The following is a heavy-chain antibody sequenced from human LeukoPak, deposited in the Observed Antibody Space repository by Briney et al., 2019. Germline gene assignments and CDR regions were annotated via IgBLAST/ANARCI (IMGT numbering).Heavy chain of an antibody. CDR2: IYNSGST. CDR1: GGSFSSYY. J-gene: IGHJ4*02. Sequence: PSETLSLTCAVSGGSFSSYYWSWIRQPPGKGLEWIGYIYNSGSTYYNPSLKSRVTISLDTSKNQFSLKLSSVTAADTAIYYCATFKGSPYTYGPYYFDYWGQGTLVTASS. CDR3: ATFKGSPYTYGPYYFDY. D-gene: IGHD5-18*01. V-gene: IGHV4-59*01.